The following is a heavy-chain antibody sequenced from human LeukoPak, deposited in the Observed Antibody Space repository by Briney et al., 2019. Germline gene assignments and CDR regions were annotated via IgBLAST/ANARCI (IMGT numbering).Heavy chain of an antibody. CDR2: INPSGGST. CDR3: ARDRGRDGYNLGRGALDY. CDR1: GYTFTSYY. Sequence: EASVKVSCKASGYTFTSYYMHWGRQAPGQGLEWMGIINPSGGSTIYAQKFQGRVTMTRGTSTSTVYMELSSLRSEDTAVYYCARDRGRDGYNLGRGALDYWGQGTLVTVSS. D-gene: IGHD5-24*01. V-gene: IGHV1-46*01. J-gene: IGHJ4*02.